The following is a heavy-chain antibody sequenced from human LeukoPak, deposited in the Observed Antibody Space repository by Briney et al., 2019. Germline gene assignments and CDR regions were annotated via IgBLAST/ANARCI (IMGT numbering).Heavy chain of an antibody. CDR1: GFTFRSYS. V-gene: IGHV3-48*01. Sequence: PGGSLRLSCAASGFTFRSYSINRVRQAPGKGLEWLSYISSSSSTIYYADSVKGRFTISRDNAKNSLYLQMNSLRAEDTAVYYCARRSHYVDYWGQGTLVTVSS. CDR2: ISSSSSTI. J-gene: IGHJ4*02. CDR3: ARRSHYVDY. D-gene: IGHD3-10*01.